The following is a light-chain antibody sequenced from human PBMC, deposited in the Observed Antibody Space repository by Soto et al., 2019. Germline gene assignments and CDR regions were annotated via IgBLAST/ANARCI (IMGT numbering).Light chain of an antibody. V-gene: IGKV3-20*01. J-gene: IGKJ1*01. CDR1: QSVSSSY. Sequence: EIVLTQSPGTLSLSPGERATLSCRASQSVSSSYLAWYQQKPGQAPRLLIYGASTRPTGIPYRFSGSGSGTDFTLTISRLEPEDFAVYYCQQHGSYPWTFGQGTKVEIK. CDR2: GAS. CDR3: QQHGSYPWT.